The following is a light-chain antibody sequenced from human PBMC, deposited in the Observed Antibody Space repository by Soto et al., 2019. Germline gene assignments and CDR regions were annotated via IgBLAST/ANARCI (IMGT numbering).Light chain of an antibody. J-gene: IGKJ5*01. CDR2: GAS. CDR1: QSVSSTY. Sequence: EIVLTQSPGTLSLSPGERATLSCRASQSVSSTYLAWYQQKPGQAPRLLIYGASSRATGIPDRFSGSRSGTDFTLTISRLEPGDFAVYFCQQFCSSRPTVTFGQGTRLEIK. CDR3: QQFCSSRPTVT. V-gene: IGKV3-20*01.